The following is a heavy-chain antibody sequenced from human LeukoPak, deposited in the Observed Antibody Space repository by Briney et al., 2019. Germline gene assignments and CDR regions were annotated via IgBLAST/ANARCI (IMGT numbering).Heavy chain of an antibody. J-gene: IGHJ4*02. CDR2: INGDGSST. CDR3: ARGISNGYYYSIGY. D-gene: IGHD3-22*01. V-gene: IGHV3-74*01. CDR1: GVTFSSYW. Sequence: GGSLRLSCAAFGVTFSSYWMHWVRQAPGKGLVWVSRINGDGSSTSYADSVKGRFTISRDNAKNTLYLQVNSLRAEDTAVYYCARGISNGYYYSIGYWGQGTPVTVSS.